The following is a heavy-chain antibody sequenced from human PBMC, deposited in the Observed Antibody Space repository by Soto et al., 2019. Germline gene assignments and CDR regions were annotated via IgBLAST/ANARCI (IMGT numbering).Heavy chain of an antibody. CDR1: GLTFSDFY. J-gene: IGHJ6*02. CDR3: ARGHNGLEV. V-gene: IGHV3-11*01. CDR2: ISYNGGTI. Sequence: PGGSLRLSCAASGLTFSDFYMSWVRQAPGKGLEWVSYISYNGGTIYYEDSVRGRFTISRDNAKNSLYLQMSSLRAEDTAIYYCARGHNGLEVWGQGTTVTVSS.